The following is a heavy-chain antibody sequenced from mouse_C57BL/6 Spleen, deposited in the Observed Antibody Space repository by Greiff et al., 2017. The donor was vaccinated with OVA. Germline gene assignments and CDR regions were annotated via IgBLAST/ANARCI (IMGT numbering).Heavy chain of an antibody. CDR2: INPSTGGT. Sequence: EVQLQQSGPELVKPGASVKISCKASGYSFTGYYMNWVKQSPEKSLEWIGEINPSTGGTTYNQKFKAKATLTVDKSSSTAYMQLKSLTSEDSAVYYCARRNFPWYFDVWGTGTTVTVSS. CDR1: GYSFTGYY. J-gene: IGHJ1*03. CDR3: ARRNFPWYFDV. V-gene: IGHV1-42*01.